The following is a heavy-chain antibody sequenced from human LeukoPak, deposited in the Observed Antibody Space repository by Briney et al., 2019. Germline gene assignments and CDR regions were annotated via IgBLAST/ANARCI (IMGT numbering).Heavy chain of an antibody. CDR1: GFTFSSYV. CDR3: ARGGSPPEALGDAFDI. CDR2: IWYDGFNK. D-gene: IGHD1-26*01. V-gene: IGHV3-33*01. Sequence: GGSLRLSCAASGFTFSSYVMHWVRQAPGKGLEWVAVIWYDGFNKYYADSVKGRFTISRDNAKNTLYLQMNSLRVEDTAVYFCARGGSPPEALGDAFDIWGQGTMVTVSS. J-gene: IGHJ3*02.